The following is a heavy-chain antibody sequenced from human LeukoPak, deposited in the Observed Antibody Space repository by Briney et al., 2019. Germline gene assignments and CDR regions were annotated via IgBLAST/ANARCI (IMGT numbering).Heavy chain of an antibody. CDR3: ARAGYCTNGVCYHAYYYYYGMDV. D-gene: IGHD2-8*01. V-gene: IGHV3-7*01. J-gene: IGHJ6*02. CDR1: GFTFSSYW. CDR2: IKQDGSEK. Sequence: PGGSLRLSCAASGFTFSSYWMSWVRQAPGKGLERVANIKQDGSEKYYVDSVKGRFTISRDNAKNSLYLQMNSPSAEDTAVYYCARAGYCTNGVCYHAYYYYYGMDVWGQGTTVTVSS.